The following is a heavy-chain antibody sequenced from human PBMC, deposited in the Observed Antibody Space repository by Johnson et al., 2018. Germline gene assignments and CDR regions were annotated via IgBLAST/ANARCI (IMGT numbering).Heavy chain of an antibody. V-gene: IGHV3-30-3*01. CDR2: ISYDGSNK. J-gene: IGHJ6*03. Sequence: QVQLVESGGGVVQPGRSLRLSCAASGFTFSSYAMHWVRQAPGKGLEWVAVISYDGSNKYYADSVKGRFTISRDNYKNTLYLQMNSLRAEDTAGHYCAAARLPLFYYYYYVDVWGKGTTVTVS. CDR3: AAARLPLFYYYYYVDV. D-gene: IGHD6-25*01. CDR1: GFTFSSYA.